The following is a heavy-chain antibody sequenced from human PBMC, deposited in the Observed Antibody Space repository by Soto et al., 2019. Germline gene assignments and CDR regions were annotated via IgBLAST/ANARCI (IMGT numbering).Heavy chain of an antibody. Sequence: QVQLQESGPGLVKPSETLSLTCTVSGGSVSINSYYWSWIRQPPGKGLEWIGYIYYSGSTNYNPSLKSRVTISLDTSKNQFFLKLSSVTAADTAVYYCAREPNCSGGLCYYYYDMDVWGQGTTVTVS. CDR2: IYYSGST. CDR3: AREPNCSGGLCYYYYDMDV. D-gene: IGHD2-15*01. CDR1: GGSVSINSYY. V-gene: IGHV4-61*01. J-gene: IGHJ6*02.